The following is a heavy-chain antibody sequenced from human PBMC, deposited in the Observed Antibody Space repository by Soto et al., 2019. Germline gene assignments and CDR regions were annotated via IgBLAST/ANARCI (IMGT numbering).Heavy chain of an antibody. Sequence: GGSLRLSCAASGFTFSSYSMNWVRQAPGKGLEWVSSISSSSSYIYYADSVKGRFTISRDNAKNSLYLQMNSLRAEDAAVYYCARDADRVANSCYYDGMDVWGQGTTVTVSS. J-gene: IGHJ6*02. CDR3: ARDADRVANSCYYDGMDV. V-gene: IGHV3-21*03. CDR2: ISSSSSYI. CDR1: GFTFSSYS. D-gene: IGHD5-12*01.